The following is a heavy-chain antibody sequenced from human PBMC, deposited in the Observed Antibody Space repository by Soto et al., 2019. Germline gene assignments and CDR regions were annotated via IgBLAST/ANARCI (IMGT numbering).Heavy chain of an antibody. CDR3: ARPVVPAAANWFDP. CDR2: IYYSGRT. D-gene: IGHD2-2*01. CDR1: GGSISSGDYY. Sequence: QLQLQESGPGLVKPSQTLSLTCTVSGGSISSGDYYWSWIRQPPGKGLEWIGYIYYSGRTYYNPYPKSRVTISGDTSKNDLSPKLSSMTAAGTAVYYFARPVVPAAANWFDPWGQGTLVTVSS. J-gene: IGHJ5*02. V-gene: IGHV4-30-4*01.